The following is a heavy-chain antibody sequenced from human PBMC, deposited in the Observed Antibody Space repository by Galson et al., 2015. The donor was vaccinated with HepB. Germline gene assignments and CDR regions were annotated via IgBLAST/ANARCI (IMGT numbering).Heavy chain of an antibody. CDR1: GLTFSNAW. CDR3: TTAHRGWYGIYYYGMDV. D-gene: IGHD6-19*01. V-gene: IGHV3-15*01. CDR2: IKSKTDGGTT. Sequence: SLRLSCAASGLTFSNAWMSWVRQAPGKGLEWVGRIKSKTDGGTTDYAAPVKGRFTISRDDSKNTLYLQMNSLKTEDTAVYYCTTAHRGWYGIYYYGMDVWGQGTTVTVSS. J-gene: IGHJ6*02.